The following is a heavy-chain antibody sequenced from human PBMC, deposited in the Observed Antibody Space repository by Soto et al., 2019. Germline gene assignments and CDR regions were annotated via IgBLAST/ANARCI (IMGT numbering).Heavy chain of an antibody. D-gene: IGHD3-3*01. Sequence: GGSLIPSCAPSGFTTSDYYMSWMRPPPGKGLGWVSYISSSGSTIYYADSVKGRFTISRDNAKNSLYLQMNSLRAEDTAVYYCARPPEGYYDFWSGYDATRAHFDYWGQGTLVNVSS. CDR2: ISSSGSTI. J-gene: IGHJ4*02. CDR1: GFTTSDYY. V-gene: IGHV3-11*01. CDR3: ARPPEGYYDFWSGYDATRAHFDY.